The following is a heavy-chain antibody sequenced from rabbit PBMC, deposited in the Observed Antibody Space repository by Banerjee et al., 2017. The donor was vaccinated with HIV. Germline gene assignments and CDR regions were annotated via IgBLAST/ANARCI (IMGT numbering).Heavy chain of an antibody. V-gene: IGHV1S40*01. D-gene: IGHD4-2*01. CDR1: GFSFSSDYY. Sequence: QSLEESGGDLVKPGASLTLTCTASGFSFSSDYYMCWVRQAPGKGLEWIACIDGGNSDSTYYASWAKGRFTVSKTSSTTVTLQMTSLTAADTATYFCARAAGYAGDGYALWGPGTLVTVS. J-gene: IGHJ6*01. CDR3: ARAAGYAGDGYAL. CDR2: IDGGNSDST.